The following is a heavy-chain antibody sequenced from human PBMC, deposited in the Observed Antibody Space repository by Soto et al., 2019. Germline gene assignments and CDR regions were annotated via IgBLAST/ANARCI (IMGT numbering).Heavy chain of an antibody. V-gene: IGHV1-8*01. Sequence: ASVKVSCKASGYTFTSYDINWVRQATGQGLEWMGWMNPNSGNTGYAQKFQGRVTMTRNTSISTAYMELSSLRSEDTAVYYCARGLVPIDDFWSGLYYYYYYMDVWGKGTTVTVSS. J-gene: IGHJ6*03. D-gene: IGHD3-3*01. CDR2: MNPNSGNT. CDR3: ARGLVPIDDFWSGLYYYYYYMDV. CDR1: GYTFTSYD.